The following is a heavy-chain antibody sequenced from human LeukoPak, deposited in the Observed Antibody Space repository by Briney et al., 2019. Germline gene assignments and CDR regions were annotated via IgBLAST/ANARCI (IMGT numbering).Heavy chain of an antibody. J-gene: IGHJ6*03. CDR1: GGSFSGYY. CDR2: INHSGST. CDR3: ARAFRGYSSSWYYYSGYYMDV. V-gene: IGHV4-34*01. Sequence: PSETLSLTCAVYGGSFSGYYWSWIRQPPGKGLEWIGEINHSGSTNYNPSLKSRVTISVDTSKNQFSLKLSSVTAADTAVYYCARAFRGYSSSWYYYSGYYMDVWGKGTTVTVSS. D-gene: IGHD6-13*01.